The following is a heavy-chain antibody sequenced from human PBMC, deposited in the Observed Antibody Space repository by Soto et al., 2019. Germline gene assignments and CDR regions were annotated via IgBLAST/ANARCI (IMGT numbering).Heavy chain of an antibody. CDR3: ARGSPVVAARRRYYQH. D-gene: IGHD2-15*01. Sequence: PSETLSLTCAVYGGSFSGYYWSWIRQPPGKGLEWIGEINHSGSTNYNPSLKSRVTISVDTSKNQFSLKLSSVTAADTAVYYCARGSPVVAARRRYYQHWGQGTLVTVSS. V-gene: IGHV4-34*01. CDR2: INHSGST. CDR1: GGSFSGYY. J-gene: IGHJ1*01.